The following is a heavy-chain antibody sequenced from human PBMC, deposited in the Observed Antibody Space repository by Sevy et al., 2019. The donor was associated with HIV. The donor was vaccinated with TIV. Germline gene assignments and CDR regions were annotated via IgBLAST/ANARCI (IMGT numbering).Heavy chain of an antibody. J-gene: IGHJ5*02. CDR2: ISSSGSSI. Sequence: GGSLRLSCAGSGFTFSSYDMNWVRQAPGKGLEWISKISSSGSSIYYADSVKGRSTIARDNAKNSLNLQMNSLRAEDTALYYCARNGGAYDTGFDPWGQGTLVTVSS. CDR1: GFTFSSYD. CDR3: ARNGGAYDTGFDP. V-gene: IGHV3-48*03. D-gene: IGHD3-22*01.